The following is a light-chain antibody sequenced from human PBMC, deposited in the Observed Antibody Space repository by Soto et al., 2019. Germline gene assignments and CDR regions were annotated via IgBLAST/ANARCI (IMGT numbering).Light chain of an antibody. CDR1: QSVNSRY. CDR2: GAS. J-gene: IGKJ1*01. CDR3: VRCDRSPSRWP. V-gene: IGKV3-20*01. Sequence: EMVLTQSPGTLSLSPGERATLSCRTSQSVNSRYLAWYQHKPGQAPRLLIYGASNRATGIPDRFSGRAFGTDFTLPISRLEPEEFAVYYCVRCDRSPSRWPFGQGPKVDI.